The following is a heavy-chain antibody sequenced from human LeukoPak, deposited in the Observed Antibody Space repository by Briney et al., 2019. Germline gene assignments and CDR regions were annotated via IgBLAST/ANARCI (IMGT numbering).Heavy chain of an antibody. CDR1: GFTFSSYA. CDR3: ARDLNDEGYFDY. Sequence: GRSLRLSCAASGFTFSSYAMHWVRQAPGKGLEWVAVISYDGSNKYYADSVKGRFTISRDNSKNTLYLQMNSLRAEDTAVYYCARDLNDEGYFDYWGQGTLVTVSS. CDR2: ISYDGSNK. J-gene: IGHJ4*02. V-gene: IGHV3-30*04. D-gene: IGHD3-16*01.